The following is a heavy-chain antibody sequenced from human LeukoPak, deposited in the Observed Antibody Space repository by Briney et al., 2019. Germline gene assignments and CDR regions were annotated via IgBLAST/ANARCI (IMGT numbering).Heavy chain of an antibody. V-gene: IGHV4-38-2*01. CDR3: ARLGTDLYNWFDP. CDR2: IYHSGST. Sequence: PSETLSLTCAVSGYSITSGYYWGWIRQPPGKGLEWVGSIYHSGSTYYNPSLKSRATISVDTSKNQFSLKVISVTAADTAVYYCARLGTDLYNWFDPWGQGTLVTVSS. D-gene: IGHD7-27*01. CDR1: GYSITSGYY. J-gene: IGHJ5*02.